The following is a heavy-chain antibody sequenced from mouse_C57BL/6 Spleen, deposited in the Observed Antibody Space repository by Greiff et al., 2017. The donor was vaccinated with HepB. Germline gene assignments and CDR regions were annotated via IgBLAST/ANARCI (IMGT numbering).Heavy chain of an antibody. J-gene: IGHJ3*01. D-gene: IGHD2-2*01. Sequence: EVKLQESGGGLVKPGGSLKLSCAASGFTFSSYAMSWVRQTPEKRLEWVATISDGGSYTYYPDNVKGRFTISRDNAKNNLYLQMSHLKSEDTAMYYCARENGYDGFAYWGQGTLVTVSA. CDR3: ARENGYDGFAY. V-gene: IGHV5-4*01. CDR2: ISDGGSYT. CDR1: GFTFSSYA.